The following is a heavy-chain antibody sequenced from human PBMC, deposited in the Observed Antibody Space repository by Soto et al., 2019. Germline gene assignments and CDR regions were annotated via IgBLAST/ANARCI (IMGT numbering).Heavy chain of an antibody. CDR1: GFTFSSYA. CDR2: ISYDGSNK. CDR3: ASYYDFWRGAGSFFSLSDAFDI. V-gene: IGHV3-30-3*01. J-gene: IGHJ3*02. Sequence: GGSLRLSCAASGFTFSSYAMHWVRQAPGKGLEWVAVISYDGSNKYYADSVKGRFTISRDNAKNSLYLKMNSLRAEDTAVYYCASYYDFWRGAGSFFSLSDAFDIWGQGTMVTVSS. D-gene: IGHD3-3*01.